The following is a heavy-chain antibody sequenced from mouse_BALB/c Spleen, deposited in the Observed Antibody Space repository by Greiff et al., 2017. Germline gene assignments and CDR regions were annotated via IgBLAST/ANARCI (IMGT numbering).Heavy chain of an antibody. Sequence: EVKLQESGPDLVKPSQSLSLTCTVTGYSITSGYSWHWIRQFPGNNLEWMAYIHYSGTTNYNPSLKSRISITRDTSKNQFFLQLNSVTTEDTATYYCARLGSRTSGYYFDYWGQGTTLTVSS. J-gene: IGHJ2*01. V-gene: IGHV3-1*02. CDR3: ARLGSRTSGYYFDY. CDR1: GYSITSGYS. CDR2: IHYSGTT. D-gene: IGHD1-1*01.